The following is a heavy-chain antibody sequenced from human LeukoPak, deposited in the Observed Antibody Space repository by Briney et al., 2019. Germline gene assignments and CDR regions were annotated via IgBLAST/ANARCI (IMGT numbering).Heavy chain of an antibody. J-gene: IGHJ4*02. CDR1: GYTFTSYD. Sequence: ASVKVSCKGSGYTFTSYDINWVRQATGQGLEWMGWMNPNSGNTGYAQKFQGRVTITRNTSISTAYMELSSLRSEDTAVYYCARGGVGATSGYYFDYWGQGTLVTVSS. CDR2: MNPNSGNT. V-gene: IGHV1-8*03. D-gene: IGHD1-26*01. CDR3: ARGGVGATSGYYFDY.